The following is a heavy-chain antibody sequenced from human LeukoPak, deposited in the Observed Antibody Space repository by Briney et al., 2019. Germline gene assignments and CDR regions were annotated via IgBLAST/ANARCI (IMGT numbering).Heavy chain of an antibody. CDR1: GYTFTSYY. D-gene: IGHD3-22*01. Sequence: ASVKVSCKASGYTFTSYYMHWVRQAPGQGLEWMGIINPSGGSTSYAQKFQGRVTMTRDTSTSTVYMELSSLRSDDTAVYYCARDYYDNTGYYPRAEYFQHWGQGTLVTVSS. J-gene: IGHJ1*01. V-gene: IGHV1-46*01. CDR3: ARDYYDNTGYYPRAEYFQH. CDR2: INPSGGST.